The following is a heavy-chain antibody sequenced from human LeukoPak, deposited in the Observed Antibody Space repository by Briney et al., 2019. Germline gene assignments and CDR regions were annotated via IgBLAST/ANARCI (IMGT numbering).Heavy chain of an antibody. J-gene: IGHJ2*01. CDR2: ITSSGGST. V-gene: IGHV3-64D*09. D-gene: IGHD5-24*01. CDR3: VKGALVRRNYHWQLHL. Sequence: GGSLRLSCSASGFTFNTYAMYWVRQAPGKGLEYVSAITSSGGSTYYADSVKGRFTISRDNSKNTLYLQMSSLRAEDTAVYYCVKGALVRRNYHWQLHLWGRGTLVTVSS. CDR1: GFTFNTYA.